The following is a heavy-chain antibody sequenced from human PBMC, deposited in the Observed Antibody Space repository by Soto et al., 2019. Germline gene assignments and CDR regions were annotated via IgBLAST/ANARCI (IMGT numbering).Heavy chain of an antibody. V-gene: IGHV4-34*01. D-gene: IGHD3-9*01. CDR3: AKVQEGIAAAYYFDY. CDR2: INHSGST. CDR1: GGSISGYY. J-gene: IGHJ4*02. Sequence: SETLSLTCAVYGGSISGYYWSWIRQPPGKGLEWIGEINHSGSTNYNPSLKSRVTISVDTSKNQFSLKLSSVTAADTAVYYCAKVQEGIAAAYYFDYWGQGIRVTVSS.